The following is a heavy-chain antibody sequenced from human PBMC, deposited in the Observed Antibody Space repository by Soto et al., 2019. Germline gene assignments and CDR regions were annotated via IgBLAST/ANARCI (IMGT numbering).Heavy chain of an antibody. J-gene: IGHJ4*02. CDR1: GDKFSSYG. Sequence: GASVKVSCKASGDKFSSYGITWVRQAPGQGLEWLGWISTYNGKTIYAQNLQDRVTMTIDASTSAAYLELRSLRSDDTALYYCARVNEGVYYDSRGYFDYWGQGTLVTVSS. CDR3: ARVNEGVYYDSRGYFDY. V-gene: IGHV1-18*01. D-gene: IGHD3-22*01. CDR2: ISTYNGKT.